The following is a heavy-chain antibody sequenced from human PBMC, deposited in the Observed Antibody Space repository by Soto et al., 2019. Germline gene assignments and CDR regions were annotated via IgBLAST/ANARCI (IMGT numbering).Heavy chain of an antibody. CDR3: ASFGVASMNWFDP. Sequence: SETLSLTCTVSGVSITSGDYYWNWIRQPPGKGLEWIGYFDYSGNTYYNPSLKSRVTISLDTSKNQFSLKLSSVTAADTAVYYCASFGVASMNWFDPWGQGTLVTVSS. J-gene: IGHJ5*02. CDR2: FDYSGNT. V-gene: IGHV4-30-4*01. D-gene: IGHD3-3*01. CDR1: GVSITSGDYY.